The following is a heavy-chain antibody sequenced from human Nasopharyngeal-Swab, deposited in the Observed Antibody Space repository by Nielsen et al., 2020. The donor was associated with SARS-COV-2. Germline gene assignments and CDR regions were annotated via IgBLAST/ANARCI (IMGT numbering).Heavy chain of an antibody. CDR1: GFTFSSYG. V-gene: IGHV3-33*01. CDR3: ARDRPYDSREDDY. D-gene: IGHD3-22*01. CDR2: IWYDGSNK. J-gene: IGHJ4*02. Sequence: GESLKISCAASGFTFSSYGMHWIRQAPGKGLEWVAVIWYDGSNKYYADSVKGRFTISRDNSKNTLYLQMNSLRAEDTAVYYCARDRPYDSREDDYWGQGTLVTVSS.